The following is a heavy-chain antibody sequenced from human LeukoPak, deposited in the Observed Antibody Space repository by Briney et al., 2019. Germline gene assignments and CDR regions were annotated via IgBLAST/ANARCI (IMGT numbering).Heavy chain of an antibody. CDR1: GFTFSSYA. J-gene: IGHJ6*02. CDR2: IRSKAYGGTT. Sequence: GGSLRLSCAASGFTFSSYAMSWVRQAPGKGLEWVGFIRSKAYGGTTEYAASVKGRFTISRDDSKSIAYLQMNSLKTEDTAVYYCTRDREDCSGGSCYSYGMDVWGQGTTVTVSS. V-gene: IGHV3-49*04. CDR3: TRDREDCSGGSCYSYGMDV. D-gene: IGHD2-15*01.